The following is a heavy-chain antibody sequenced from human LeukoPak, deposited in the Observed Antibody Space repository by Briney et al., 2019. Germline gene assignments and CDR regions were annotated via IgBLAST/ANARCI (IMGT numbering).Heavy chain of an antibody. V-gene: IGHV4-39*01. J-gene: IGHJ3*02. D-gene: IGHD4-23*01. CDR2: IYYDGGT. CDR1: GGSISGSYHY. CDR3: AKNGGPVVTSIARVFDI. Sequence: SETLSLTCTVPGGSISGSYHYWAWIRQTPGKGLEWIGNIYYDGGTHYSPSLKSRVTISVDTSKNQFSLKLRSVTAADTAVYYCAKNGGPVVTSIARVFDIWGPGTMVTVSS.